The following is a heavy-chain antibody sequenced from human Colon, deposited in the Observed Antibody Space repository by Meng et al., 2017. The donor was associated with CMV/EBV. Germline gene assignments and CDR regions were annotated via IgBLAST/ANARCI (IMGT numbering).Heavy chain of an antibody. CDR1: GFSFSRHA. J-gene: IGHJ6*02. D-gene: IGHD3-3*01. CDR3: AKGSLEWLYYGMDV. CDR2: IYAGGRST. Sequence: GESLKISCTASGFSFSRHAMNWVRQAPGKGLEWVSVIYAGGRSTYYADSVKGRFIISRDDSKNTLYMQMNSLRAEDTAVYYCAKGSLEWLYYGMDVWGQGTTVTVSS. V-gene: IGHV3-23*03.